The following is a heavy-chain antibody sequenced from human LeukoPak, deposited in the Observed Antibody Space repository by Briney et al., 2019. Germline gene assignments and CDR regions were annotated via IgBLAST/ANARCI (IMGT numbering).Heavy chain of an antibody. CDR1: GFTFSSYG. D-gene: IGHD6-13*01. CDR3: ARDMSSSSWDYGMDV. J-gene: IGHJ6*02. Sequence: GRSLRLSCAASGFTFSSYGMHWVRQAPGKGLEWVSSISSSSSYIYYADSVKGRFTISRDNAKNSLYLQMNSLRAEDTAVYYCARDMSSSSWDYGMDVWGQGTTVTVSS. CDR2: ISSSSSYI. V-gene: IGHV3-21*01.